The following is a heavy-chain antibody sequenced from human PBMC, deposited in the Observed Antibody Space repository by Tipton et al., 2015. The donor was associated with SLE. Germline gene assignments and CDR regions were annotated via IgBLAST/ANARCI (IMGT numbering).Heavy chain of an antibody. D-gene: IGHD3-9*01. J-gene: IGHJ3*02. CDR3: ATSFIYTDWGAFHI. Sequence: TLSLTCTVSGGSISFDYWSWIRQSAGRGLEWIGRIYSSGDRDYNPSLRSRVTMSIDASQNRVSLRLKSVSAADTAVYYCATSFIYTDWGAFHIWGQGTVVTVSS. CDR2: IYSSGDR. V-gene: IGHV4-4*07. CDR1: GGSISFDY.